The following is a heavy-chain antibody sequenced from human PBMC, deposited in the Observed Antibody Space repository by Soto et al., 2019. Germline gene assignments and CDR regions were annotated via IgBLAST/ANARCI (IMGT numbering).Heavy chain of an antibody. V-gene: IGHV1-18*04. CDR1: GYTFINYG. CDR2: VSGYNGNT. D-gene: IGHD6-19*01. CDR3: ARDEGSHGFDS. Sequence: QVQLVQSEAEVKKPGASVKVSCQASGYTFINYGISWVRQAPGQGLEWMGWVSGYNGNTNYAQKLWGRVTMTTDRSTSTAYMELRTLRSDDTAVYYCARDEGSHGFDSWGQGTLVTVSS. J-gene: IGHJ4*02.